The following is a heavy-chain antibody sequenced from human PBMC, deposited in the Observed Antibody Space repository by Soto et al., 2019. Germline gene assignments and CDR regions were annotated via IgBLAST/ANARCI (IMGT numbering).Heavy chain of an antibody. CDR1: GYTFTNYG. J-gene: IGHJ4*02. CDR2: INAGNGNT. V-gene: IGHV1-3*01. Sequence: ASVKVSCKASGYTFTNYGVSWVRQAPGQRLEWMGWINAGNGNTKYSQKFQGRVTITRDTSAGTAYMELSSLRSEDTAVYYCARDLGGWPDYWGQGTLVPVSP. CDR3: ARDLGGWPDY. D-gene: IGHD2-15*01.